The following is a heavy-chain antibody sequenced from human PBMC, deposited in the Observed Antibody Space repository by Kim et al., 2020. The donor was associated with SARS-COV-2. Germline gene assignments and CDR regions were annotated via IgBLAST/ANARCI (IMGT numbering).Heavy chain of an antibody. Sequence: ANYAQKFQGRVTITADESTSTAYMELSSLRSEDTAVYYCARGGPGSYFDYWGQGTLVTVSS. D-gene: IGHD2-15*01. V-gene: IGHV1-69*01. J-gene: IGHJ4*02. CDR3: ARGGPGSYFDY. CDR2: A.